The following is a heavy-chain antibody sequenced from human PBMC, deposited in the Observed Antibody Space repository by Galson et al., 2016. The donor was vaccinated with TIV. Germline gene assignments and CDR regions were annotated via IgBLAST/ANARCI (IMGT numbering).Heavy chain of an antibody. CDR1: GYSFATFW. Sequence: QSGAEVKKPGESLKISCKASGYSFATFWVGWVRQMPGQGLEWMGVIYPADSETRYSPSFQGQVTISADKSISTAYLQWSSLKASDTAIYYCARHHDFCSCPGYFYMDVWGKGTTVSVSS. J-gene: IGHJ6*03. CDR3: ARHHDFCSCPGYFYMDV. CDR2: IYPADSET. V-gene: IGHV5-51*01. D-gene: IGHD3-3*01.